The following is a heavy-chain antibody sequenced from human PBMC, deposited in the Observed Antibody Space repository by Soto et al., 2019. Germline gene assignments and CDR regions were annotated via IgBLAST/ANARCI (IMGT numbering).Heavy chain of an antibody. CDR3: ARDPRGAGWYFDL. CDR2: IIPIFGTA. Sequence: QVQLVQSGAEVKKPVSSVKFSCKASGGTFSSYAISWVRQAPGQGLEWMGGIIPIFGTANYAQKFQGRVTITEDEYARIAYMELSSLRSEDTAVYYCARDPRGAGWYFDLWGRGTLVTVSS. CDR1: GGTFSSYA. V-gene: IGHV1-69*12. J-gene: IGHJ2*01. D-gene: IGHD3-16*01.